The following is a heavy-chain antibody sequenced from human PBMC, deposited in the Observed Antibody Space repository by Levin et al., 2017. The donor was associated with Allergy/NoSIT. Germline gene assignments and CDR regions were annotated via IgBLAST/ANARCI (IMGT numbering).Heavy chain of an antibody. Sequence: GGSLRLSCITSGFISSSHGMTWVRQAPGKGLEWVAGITASGYGSSYTDSVKGRFTISRDIVKNTVYLQMNSLRVEDTAVYYCAKGMNFYFYYGLDVWGQGTTVTVSS. CDR1: GFISSSHG. CDR3: AKGMNFYFYYGLDV. J-gene: IGHJ6*02. CDR2: ITASGYGS. V-gene: IGHV3-23*01. D-gene: IGHD3-3*01.